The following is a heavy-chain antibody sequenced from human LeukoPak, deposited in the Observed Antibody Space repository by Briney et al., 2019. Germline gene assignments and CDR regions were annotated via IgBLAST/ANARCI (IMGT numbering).Heavy chain of an antibody. V-gene: IGHV3-23*01. Sequence: GGSLRLSCAASGFTFSSYAMSWVRQAPGKGLEWVSGISGSDGSTNYADSVKGRFTISRENSKNTLYLQMNSLRAEDTALYHCARGIRIGWTFYYYYMDVWGKGTTVTISS. CDR1: GFTFSSYA. CDR3: ARGIRIGWTFYYYYMDV. J-gene: IGHJ6*03. CDR2: ISGSDGST. D-gene: IGHD6-19*01.